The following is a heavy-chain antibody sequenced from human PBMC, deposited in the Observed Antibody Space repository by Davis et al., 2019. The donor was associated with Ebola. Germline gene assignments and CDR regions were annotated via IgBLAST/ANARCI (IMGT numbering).Heavy chain of an antibody. CDR3: ARAGVYYDSSGYYYFDY. D-gene: IGHD3-22*01. J-gene: IGHJ4*02. Sequence: PSETLSPTFTVPGGSVSSGSYYWSWIRQPPGKGLEWIGYIYYSGSTNYNPSLKSRVTISVDTSKNQFSLKLSSVTAADTAVYYCARAGVYYDSSGYYYFDYWGQGTLVTVSS. V-gene: IGHV4-61*01. CDR1: GGSVSSGSYY. CDR2: IYYSGST.